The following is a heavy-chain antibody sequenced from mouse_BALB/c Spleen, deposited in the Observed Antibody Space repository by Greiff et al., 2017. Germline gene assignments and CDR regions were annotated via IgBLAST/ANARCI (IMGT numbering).Heavy chain of an antibody. J-gene: IGHJ1*01. CDR1: GFTFSDYY. CDR3: ARGRGIYDGNYWYFDV. V-gene: IGHV5-4*02. D-gene: IGHD2-1*01. CDR2: ISDGGSYT. Sequence: EVQLVESGGGLVKPGGSLKLSCAASGFTFSDYYMYWVRQTPEKRLEWVATISDGGSYTYYPDSVKGRFTISRDNAKNTLYLQMSSLKSEDTAMYYCARGRGIYDGNYWYFDVWGAGTTVTVSA.